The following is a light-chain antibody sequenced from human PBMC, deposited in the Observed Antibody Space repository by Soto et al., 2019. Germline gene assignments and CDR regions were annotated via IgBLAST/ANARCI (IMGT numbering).Light chain of an antibody. Sequence: QSVLTQPPSVSGAPGQRVTISCTGNSSNIGAGYDVHWYQQLPGTAPKLLICGNSNRPSGVPDRFSGSKSGTSASLAITGLQAEDEADYYCQSYDSSLSGWVFGGGTKLTVL. J-gene: IGLJ3*02. CDR1: SSNIGAGYD. V-gene: IGLV1-40*01. CDR2: GNS. CDR3: QSYDSSLSGWV.